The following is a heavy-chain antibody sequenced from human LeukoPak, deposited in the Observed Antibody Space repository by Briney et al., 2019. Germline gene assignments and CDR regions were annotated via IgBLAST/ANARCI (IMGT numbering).Heavy chain of an antibody. Sequence: SETLSLTCTVSGDSITSYFWSWLRQPPGKGLEWVGYIFYSGITNYNPSLKSRVTISVDTSKNQFSLKLSSVTAADTAVYYCARGYGYSYIDYWGQGTLVTVSS. CDR3: ARGYGYSYIDY. V-gene: IGHV4-59*01. CDR2: IFYSGIT. D-gene: IGHD5-18*01. J-gene: IGHJ4*02. CDR1: GDSITSYF.